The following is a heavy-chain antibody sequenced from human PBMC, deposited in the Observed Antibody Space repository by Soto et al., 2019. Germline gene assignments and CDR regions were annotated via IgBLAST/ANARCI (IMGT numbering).Heavy chain of an antibody. CDR1: GFAFSSYG. CDR3: ARDGPDARIFLEY. V-gene: IGHV3-33*01. J-gene: IGHJ4*02. Sequence: QVQLVESGGGVVQPGKSLRLSCEASGFAFSSYGMHWVRQAPGKGLEWVAVIWYDGSNEHYADSVKGRFTISRDNSKNTLYLQMNSLRPEDTAVYYCARDGPDARIFLEYWGQGTLVTVSS. CDR2: IWYDGSNE. D-gene: IGHD2-2*01.